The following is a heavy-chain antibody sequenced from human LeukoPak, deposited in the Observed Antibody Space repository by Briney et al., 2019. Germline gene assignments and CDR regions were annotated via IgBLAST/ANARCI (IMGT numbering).Heavy chain of an antibody. CDR2: ISGSGGST. V-gene: IGHV3-23*01. J-gene: IGHJ1*01. Sequence: GGSLRLSCAASGFTFSTYSMNWVRQAPGKGLEWVSAISGSGGSTYYADSVKGRFTISRDNSKNTLYLQMNSLRAEDTAVYYCANYYDSSGYYGAEYFQHWGQGTLVTVSS. D-gene: IGHD3-22*01. CDR1: GFTFSTYS. CDR3: ANYYDSSGYYGAEYFQH.